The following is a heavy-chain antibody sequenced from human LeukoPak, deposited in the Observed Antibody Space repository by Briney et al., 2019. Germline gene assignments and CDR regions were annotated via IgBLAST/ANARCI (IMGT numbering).Heavy chain of an antibody. CDR3: ARFIWVAVAGIFERYFDY. Sequence: GASLKISCKGNGYSFSSYWIGGVRQMPGKGLDWIGIIYTGDSDTRYRPSFKGQAAISAEKSISTAYLQWSSLKASDTAMYYCARFIWVAVAGIFERYFDYWGQGTLVTVTS. V-gene: IGHV5-51*01. J-gene: IGHJ4*02. CDR1: GYSFSSYW. D-gene: IGHD6-19*01. CDR2: IYTGDSDT.